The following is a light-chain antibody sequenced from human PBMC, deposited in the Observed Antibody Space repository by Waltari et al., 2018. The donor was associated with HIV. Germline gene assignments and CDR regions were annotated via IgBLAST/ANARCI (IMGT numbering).Light chain of an antibody. V-gene: IGLV1-47*01. CDR1: NSNIGSNH. CDR2: NNN. CDR3: AAWDDSLSAVV. Sequence: SLLAQPPSVSGTPGQGVTISCSGSNSNIGSNHRYWYRQLPGAAPPLLIYNNNQRHSVVPDRCSGSKAGTSAPLGISGIRSEDEVDYYCAAWDDSLSAVVFGGGTKLTVL. J-gene: IGLJ2*01.